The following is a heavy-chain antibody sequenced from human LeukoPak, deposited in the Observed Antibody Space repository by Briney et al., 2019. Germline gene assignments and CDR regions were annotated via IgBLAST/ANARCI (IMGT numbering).Heavy chain of an antibody. CDR1: GFTFSSYE. V-gene: IGHV3-48*03. J-gene: IGHJ6*03. CDR3: ARYAYGGYYYYYMDV. CDR2: ISSSGSTI. D-gene: IGHD4-23*01. Sequence: GGSLRLSCAASGFTFSSYEMNWVRQAPGKGLEWVSYISSSGSTIYYADSVKGRFTISRDNAKNSLYLQMNSLRAEDTAVYYCARYAYGGYYYYYMDVWGKGTTVTVSS.